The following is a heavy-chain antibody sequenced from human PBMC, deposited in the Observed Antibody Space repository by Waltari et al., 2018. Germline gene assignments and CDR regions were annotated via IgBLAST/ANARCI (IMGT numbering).Heavy chain of an antibody. CDR1: GGTFSSDA. V-gene: IGHV1-69*12. CDR3: ASSNSSSASDAFDI. D-gene: IGHD6-6*01. J-gene: IGHJ3*02. CDR2: IIPIFGTA. Sequence: QVQLVQSGAEVKKPGYSLKVSCKASGGTFSSDAISWVRPAPGQGLEWMGGIIPIFGTANYAQKFQGRVTITADESTSTAYMELSSLRSEDTPVYYCASSNSSSASDAFDIWGQGTMVTVSS.